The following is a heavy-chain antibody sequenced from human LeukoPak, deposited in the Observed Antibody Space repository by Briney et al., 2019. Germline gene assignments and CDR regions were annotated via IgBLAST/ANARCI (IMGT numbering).Heavy chain of an antibody. Sequence: SETLSLTCTVSGGSISSYYWSWIRKPPGKGLEWIGYIYYSGSTNYNPSLKSRVTISVDTSKNQFSLKLSSVTAADTAVYYCARATPYYDFWSGYYKGSWFDPWGQGTLVTVSS. D-gene: IGHD3-3*01. CDR2: IYYSGST. CDR1: GGSISSYY. V-gene: IGHV4-59*01. CDR3: ARATPYYDFWSGYYKGSWFDP. J-gene: IGHJ5*02.